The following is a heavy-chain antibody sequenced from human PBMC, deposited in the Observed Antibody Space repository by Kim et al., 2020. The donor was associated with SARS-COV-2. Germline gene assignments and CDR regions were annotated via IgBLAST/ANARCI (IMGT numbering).Heavy chain of an antibody. V-gene: IGHV1-69*04. CDR2: IIPIYGIA. CDR1: GGTFSSYA. D-gene: IGHD3-22*01. Sequence: SVKVSCKASGGTFSSYAISWVRQAPGQGLEWMGRIIPIYGIANYAQKFQGRVTITADKSTSTAYMELSSLRSEDTAVYYCASYGDYYDSRGYYAFDIWG. J-gene: IGHJ3*02. CDR3: ASYGDYYDSRGYYAFDI.